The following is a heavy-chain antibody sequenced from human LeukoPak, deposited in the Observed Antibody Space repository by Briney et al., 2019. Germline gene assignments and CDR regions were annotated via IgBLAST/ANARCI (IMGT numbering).Heavy chain of an antibody. Sequence: SETLSLTCTVSGGSISSSSYYWSWIRQPPGKGLEWIGYIYHSGSTYYNPSLKSRVTISVDTSKNQFSLKLSSVTAADTAVYYCARDRGSSSSKFDPWGQGTLVTVSS. D-gene: IGHD6-6*01. V-gene: IGHV4-30-2*01. CDR1: GGSISSSSYY. CDR2: IYHSGST. CDR3: ARDRGSSSSKFDP. J-gene: IGHJ5*02.